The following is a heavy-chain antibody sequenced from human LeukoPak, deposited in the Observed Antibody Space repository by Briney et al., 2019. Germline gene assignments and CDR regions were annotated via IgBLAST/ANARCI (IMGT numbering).Heavy chain of an antibody. V-gene: IGHV4-59*12. CDR3: ARDTGGRGRLDAFDI. CDR1: GDSINSYY. D-gene: IGHD3-10*01. CDR2: IYRTGST. J-gene: IGHJ3*02. Sequence: SETLSLTCTVSGDSINSYYWNWLRQPPEKGLEWLGEIYRTGSTNYNPSLKSRVTMSVDKSKNQFSLKLSSVTAADTAIYYCARDTGGRGRLDAFDIWGQGTMVTVSS.